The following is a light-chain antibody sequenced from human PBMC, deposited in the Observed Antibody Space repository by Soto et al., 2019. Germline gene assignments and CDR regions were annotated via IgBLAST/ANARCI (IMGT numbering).Light chain of an antibody. CDR2: GNS. CDR1: SSNIGAGYD. CDR3: AAWDDSLNGQV. J-gene: IGLJ3*02. V-gene: IGLV1-40*01. Sequence: QSVLTQPPSVSGAPGQRVTISCTGSSSNIGAGYDVHWYRQLPGTAPKLLIYGNSDRPSGVPDRFSGSKSGTSASLAITGLQAEDEADYYCAAWDDSLNGQVFGGGTKVTVL.